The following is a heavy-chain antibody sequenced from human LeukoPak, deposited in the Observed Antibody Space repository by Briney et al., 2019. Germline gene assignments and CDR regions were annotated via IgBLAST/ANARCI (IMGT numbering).Heavy chain of an antibody. J-gene: IGHJ6*03. V-gene: IGHV4-34*01. CDR3: ARGAKGYGVSYYYYYYMDV. D-gene: IGHD4-17*01. Sequence: SETLSLTCAAYGGSFSGYYWSWIRQPPGKGLEWIGEINHSGSTNYNPSLKSRVTISVDTSKNQFSLKLSSVTAADAAVYYCARGAKGYGVSYYYYYYMDVWGKGTTVTVSS. CDR1: GGSFSGYY. CDR2: INHSGST.